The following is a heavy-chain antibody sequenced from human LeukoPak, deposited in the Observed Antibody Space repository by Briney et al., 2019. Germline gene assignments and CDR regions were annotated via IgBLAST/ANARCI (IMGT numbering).Heavy chain of an antibody. CDR3: ARGDDSSGYYPFAFDI. CDR1: GGSISSYY. Sequence: SETLSLTCTVSGGSISSYYWSWIRQPAGKGLEWIGRIYTSGSTNYNPSLKSRVTMSVDTSKNQFSLKLSSVTAADTAVYYCARGDDSSGYYPFAFDIWGQGTMVTVSS. J-gene: IGHJ3*02. CDR2: IYTSGST. D-gene: IGHD3-22*01. V-gene: IGHV4-4*07.